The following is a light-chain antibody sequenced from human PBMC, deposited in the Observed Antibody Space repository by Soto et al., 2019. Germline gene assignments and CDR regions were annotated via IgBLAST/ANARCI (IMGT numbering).Light chain of an antibody. V-gene: IGKV1-5*01. CDR1: QSISSW. Sequence: DIQMTQSPSTLSASVGDRVTISCRASQSISSWLAWYQQKPGKAPKLLIFDASSLESGVPSRFGGSGSGTEFTLTISSLQPDDFATYYCQQYNTYPRTFGQGTKVDI. CDR2: DAS. J-gene: IGKJ1*01. CDR3: QQYNTYPRT.